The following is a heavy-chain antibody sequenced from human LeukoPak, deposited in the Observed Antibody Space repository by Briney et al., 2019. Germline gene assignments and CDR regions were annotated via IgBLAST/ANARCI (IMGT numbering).Heavy chain of an antibody. CDR1: GYSFTSYW. V-gene: IGHV5-51*01. CDR3: ARQSDYSSSSSSYWYFDL. CDR2: IYPGDSDT. D-gene: IGHD6-6*01. Sequence: GESLKISCKGSGYSFTSYWIGWVRQMPGKGLERMGIIYPGDSDTRYSPSFQGQVTISADKSISTAYLQWSSLKASDTAMYYCARQSDYSSSSSSYWYFDLWGRGTLVTVSS. J-gene: IGHJ2*01.